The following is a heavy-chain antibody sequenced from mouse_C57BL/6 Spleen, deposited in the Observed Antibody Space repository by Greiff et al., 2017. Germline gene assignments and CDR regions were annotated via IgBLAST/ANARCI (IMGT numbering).Heavy chain of an antibody. V-gene: IGHV3-6*01. CDR3: ARLITTVVATGYFDV. CDR2: ISYDGSN. J-gene: IGHJ1*03. Sequence: ESGPGLVKPSQSLSLTCSVTGYSITSGYYWNWIRQFPGNKLEWMGYISYDGSNNYNPSLKNRISITRDTSKNQFFLKLNSVTTEDTATYYCARLITTVVATGYFDVWGTATTVTVSS. CDR1: GYSITSGYY. D-gene: IGHD1-1*01.